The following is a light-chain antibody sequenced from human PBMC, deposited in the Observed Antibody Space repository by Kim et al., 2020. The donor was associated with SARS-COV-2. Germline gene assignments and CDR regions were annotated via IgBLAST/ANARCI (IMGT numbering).Light chain of an antibody. Sequence: QPASISCRSSPSLIYSDGNILSSRFQQRPGQSPRRLIYWISRRDSVGPDRFSGSGSGTDFTLKISRVEAEDVGVYYCMQGTQWQYTFGQGPKLEI. CDR1: PSLIYSDGNIL. V-gene: IGKV2-30*01. CDR2: WIS. J-gene: IGKJ2*01. CDR3: MQGTQWQYT.